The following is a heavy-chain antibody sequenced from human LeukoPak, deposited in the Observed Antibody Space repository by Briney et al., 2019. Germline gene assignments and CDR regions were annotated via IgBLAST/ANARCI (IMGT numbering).Heavy chain of an antibody. V-gene: IGHV4-59*01. D-gene: IGHD5-18*01. CDR3: ARVLDSYGYYYFDY. Sequence: SETLSLTCTVSGVSISSYYWSWVRQPPGKGLEWIGYIYYSGSTNYNPSLKSRVTTSVDTSKNQFSLKLSSVTAADTAVYYCARVLDSYGYYYFDYWGQGTLVTVSS. CDR2: IYYSGST. CDR1: GVSISSYY. J-gene: IGHJ4*02.